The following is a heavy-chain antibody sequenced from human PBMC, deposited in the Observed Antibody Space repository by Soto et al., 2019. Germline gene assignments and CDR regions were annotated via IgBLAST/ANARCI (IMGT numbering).Heavy chain of an antibody. V-gene: IGHV1-18*01. CDR2: ISAYNGNT. D-gene: IGHD3-9*01. Sequence: GASVKVSCKASGYTFTSYGISWVRQAPGQGLEWMGWISAYNGNTNYAQKLQGRVTMTTDTSTSTAYMELRSLRSDDTAVYYCARAQGRLRYFDWLGRKPVDFDYWGQGTLVTVSS. J-gene: IGHJ4*02. CDR1: GYTFTSYG. CDR3: ARAQGRLRYFDWLGRKPVDFDY.